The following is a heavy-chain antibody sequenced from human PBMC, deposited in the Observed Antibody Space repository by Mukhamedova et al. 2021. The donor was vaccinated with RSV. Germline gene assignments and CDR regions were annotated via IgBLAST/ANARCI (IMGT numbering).Heavy chain of an antibody. D-gene: IGHD3-10*01. CDR3: AKDLLWFGEPPFDY. Sequence: ISRDNSKNTLYLQMNSLRAADTAVYYCAKDLLWFGEPPFDYWGQGTLVTVSS. J-gene: IGHJ4*02. V-gene: IGHV3-23*01.